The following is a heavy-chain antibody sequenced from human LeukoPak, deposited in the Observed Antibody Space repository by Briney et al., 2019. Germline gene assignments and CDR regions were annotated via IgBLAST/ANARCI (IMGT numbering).Heavy chain of an antibody. V-gene: IGHV4-59*01. CDR2: IFDNGST. CDR3: ARGKGLYCSSTSCPDLD. J-gene: IGHJ4*02. CDR1: GDSLTNFY. Sequence: SETLSLTCTVSGDSLTNFYWSWIRQPPGKGLEWVASIFDNGSTNDNRSLKSRVTISLDTSNNQFSLTVNSVTAADTAVYYCARGKGLYCSSTSCPDLDWGQGTLVTVSS. D-gene: IGHD2-2*01.